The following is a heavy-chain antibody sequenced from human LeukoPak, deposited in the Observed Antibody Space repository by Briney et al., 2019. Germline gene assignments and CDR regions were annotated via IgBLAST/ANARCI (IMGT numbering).Heavy chain of an antibody. D-gene: IGHD2-2*01. CDR3: ASQPTRYCSSTSCYFEVYYT. V-gene: IGHV1-18*04. Sequence: ASVKVSCKASGYTFSSYGISWVRQAPGQGLEWMGWISTYNTNTHYAQKFQGRVTMTEDTSTDTAYMELSSLRSEDTAVYYCASQPTRYCSSTSCYFEVYYTWGQGTLVTVSS. CDR2: ISTYNTNT. J-gene: IGHJ5*02. CDR1: GYTFSSYG.